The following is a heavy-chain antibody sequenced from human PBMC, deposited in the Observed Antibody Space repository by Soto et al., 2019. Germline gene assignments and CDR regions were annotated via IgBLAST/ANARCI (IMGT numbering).Heavy chain of an antibody. D-gene: IGHD3-16*01. CDR1: GFTFSSYA. J-gene: IGHJ4*02. CDR2: ISYDGSNK. V-gene: IGHV3-30-3*01. Sequence: QVQLVESGGGVVQPGRSLRLSCAASGFTFSSYAMHWVRQAPGKGLEWVAVISYDGSNKYYADSVKGRFTISRDNSKNTLYLQMNSLRAEDTALYYCAKDHWGSYSGQGTLVTVSS. CDR3: AKDHWGSY.